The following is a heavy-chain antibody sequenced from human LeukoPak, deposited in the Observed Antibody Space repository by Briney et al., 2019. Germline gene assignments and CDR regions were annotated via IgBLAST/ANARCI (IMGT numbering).Heavy chain of an antibody. D-gene: IGHD3-16*01. V-gene: IGHV3-7*01. CDR2: IKHDESEK. CDR1: GFSFNSDW. CDR3: TRRLDD. J-gene: IGHJ4*02. Sequence: GGSLRLSCAASGFSFNSDWMDWVRQAPGKGLEWVANIKHDESEKNYLDSVKGRFTISRDNAQNSLYLQMNGPRVEDTAVYYCTRRLDDWGQGTLVTVSS.